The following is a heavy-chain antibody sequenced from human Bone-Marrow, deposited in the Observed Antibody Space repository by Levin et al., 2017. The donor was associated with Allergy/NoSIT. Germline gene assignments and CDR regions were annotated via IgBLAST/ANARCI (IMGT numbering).Heavy chain of an antibody. CDR3: ARGVRFLEWLSNPRHYYYYGMDV. Sequence: SVKASCKASGGSLNNYAISWVRQAPGQGLEWMGGIIPSFGATNYAQTFQDRVTITADESTNRAYMELRGLRSEDTAVYYCARGVRFLEWLSNPRHYYYYGMDVWGQGTTVTVSS. J-gene: IGHJ6*02. CDR1: GGSLNNYA. D-gene: IGHD3-3*01. V-gene: IGHV1-69*13. CDR2: IIPSFGAT.